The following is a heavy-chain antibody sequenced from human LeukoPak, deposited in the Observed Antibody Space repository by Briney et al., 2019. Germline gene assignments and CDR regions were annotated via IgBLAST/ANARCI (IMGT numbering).Heavy chain of an antibody. V-gene: IGHV4-34*01. CDR2: INHSGST. CDR3: ARRSPGGATYPY. J-gene: IGHJ4*02. CDR1: GGSFSGYY. D-gene: IGHD1-26*01. Sequence: PSETLSLTCAVYGGSFSGYYWSWIRQPPGKGLEWIGEINHSGSTNYNPSLKSRVTISVDTSKNQFSLKLSSVTAADTAVYYCARRSPGGATYPYWGQGTLVTVSS.